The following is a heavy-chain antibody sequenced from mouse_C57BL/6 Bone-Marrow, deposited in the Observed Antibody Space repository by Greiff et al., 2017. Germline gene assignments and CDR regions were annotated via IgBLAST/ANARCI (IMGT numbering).Heavy chain of an antibody. J-gene: IGHJ1*03. D-gene: IGHD1-1*01. CDR3: SSYYDGVGYWYFDV. CDR2: IDPSDSET. Sequence: QVQLQRPGAELVRPGSSVKLSCKASGYTFTSYWMHWVKQRPIQGLEWIGNIDPSDSETHYNKKFKDKATLTADKSSSTAYMQLSSLTSEDSVVYYCSSYYDGVGYWYFDVWGTGTTVTVSS. CDR1: GYTFTSYW. V-gene: IGHV1-52*01.